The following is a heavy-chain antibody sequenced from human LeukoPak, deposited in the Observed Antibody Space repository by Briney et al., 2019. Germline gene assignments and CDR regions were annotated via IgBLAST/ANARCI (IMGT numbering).Heavy chain of an antibody. D-gene: IGHD5-24*01. V-gene: IGHV3-48*01. CDR3: ARGGWLQQNY. J-gene: IGHJ4*02. Sequence: GGSLRLSCAASGFTFSSYSMNLVRRAPGKGLEWVSYISSSSSTIYYADSVKGRFTISRDNAKNSLYLQMNSLRAEDTAVYYCARGGWLQQNYWGQGTLVTVSS. CDR2: ISSSSSTI. CDR1: GFTFSSYS.